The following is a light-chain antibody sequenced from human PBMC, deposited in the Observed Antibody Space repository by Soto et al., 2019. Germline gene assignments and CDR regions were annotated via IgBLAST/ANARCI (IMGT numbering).Light chain of an antibody. J-gene: IGLJ3*02. CDR3: AAWDGSLRAWV. V-gene: IGLV1-47*02. Sequence: QSALTQPASVSGSPGQSITVSCTGTSSDVGAYNLVSWYQQYPGKAPTLLINSNDQRPSGVPARFSGSKSGSSASLAISGLRSEDEADYYCAAWDGSLRAWVFGGGTKLTVL. CDR2: SND. CDR1: SSDVGAYN.